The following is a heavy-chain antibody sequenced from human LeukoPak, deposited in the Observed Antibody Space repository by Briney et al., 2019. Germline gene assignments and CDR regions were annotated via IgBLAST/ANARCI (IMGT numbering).Heavy chain of an antibody. CDR2: ISESGGST. Sequence: PGGSLRLSCAVSGFNFDDYAMHWVRQAPGRGLEWVSAISESGGSTYYADSVKGRFTISRDNSKNTLFLQMNSLRAEDTAVYYCANTRDDCSRSSCSFLWGQGTLVTVSS. D-gene: IGHD2-2*01. J-gene: IGHJ4*02. CDR3: ANTRDDCSRSSCSFL. V-gene: IGHV3-23*01. CDR1: GFNFDDYA.